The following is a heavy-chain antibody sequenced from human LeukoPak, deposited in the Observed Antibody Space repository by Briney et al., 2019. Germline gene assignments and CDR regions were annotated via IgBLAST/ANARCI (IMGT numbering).Heavy chain of an antibody. V-gene: IGHV1-69*04. J-gene: IGHJ3*02. CDR1: GGTFSSYA. D-gene: IGHD3-22*01. CDR3: ARDYYDSSGYSDAFDI. Sequence: SVKVSCKASGGTFSSYAISWVRQAPGQGLEWMGRIIPILGIANYAQKFQGRVTITADKSTSTAYMELNSLRSEDTAVYYCARDYYDSSGYSDAFDIWGQGTMVTVSS. CDR2: IIPILGIA.